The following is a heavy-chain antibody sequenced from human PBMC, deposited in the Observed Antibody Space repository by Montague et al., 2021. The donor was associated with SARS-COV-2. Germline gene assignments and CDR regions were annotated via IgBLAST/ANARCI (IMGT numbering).Heavy chain of an antibody. CDR2: INHRGST. J-gene: IGHJ6*03. V-gene: IGHV4-34*01. CDR3: ARGRQHINMVVVVVTGGYYYIDV. CDR1: DGSFSDYS. D-gene: IGHD3-22*01. Sequence: SETLSLTCAVYDGSFSDYSWSWIRQPPGKGLEWIGEINHRGSTNYNPSLKSRVTISVDTSKNQFSLKMTSVTAADTAVYYCARGRQHINMVVVVVTGGYYYIDVWGQGTMVAVSS.